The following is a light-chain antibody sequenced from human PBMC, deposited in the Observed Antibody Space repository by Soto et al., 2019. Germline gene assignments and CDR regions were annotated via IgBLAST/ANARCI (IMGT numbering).Light chain of an antibody. Sequence: DIVMTQSPDSLAVSLGERATINCKSSQSVLYSSNNKNYLAWYQQKPGQPPKLLIYWASTRESGVPDRFSGSGSGTDFTLTISSVPAEDVAVYYCQQYYSTPRTFGQGTKLEIK. CDR3: QQYYSTPRT. CDR1: QSVLYSSNNKNY. V-gene: IGKV4-1*01. CDR2: WAS. J-gene: IGKJ2*01.